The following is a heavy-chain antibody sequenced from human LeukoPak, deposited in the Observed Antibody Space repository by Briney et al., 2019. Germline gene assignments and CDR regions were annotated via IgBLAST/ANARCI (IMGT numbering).Heavy chain of an antibody. CDR3: VTDIRSGWRNY. CDR2: FDPEDGEA. J-gene: IGHJ4*02. V-gene: IGHV1-24*01. Sequence: GASVKVSCKVSGYTLTESSVHWVRQPLGKGLEWMGGFDPEDGEAIYAPKIQGRVTITEDTSTDTAYLELRSLRSDDTAVYYCVTDIRSGWRNYWGQGTLITVSS. D-gene: IGHD6-19*01. CDR1: GYTLTESS.